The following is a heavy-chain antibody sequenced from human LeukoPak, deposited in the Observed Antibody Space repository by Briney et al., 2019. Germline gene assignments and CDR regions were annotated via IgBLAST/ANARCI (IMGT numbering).Heavy chain of an antibody. D-gene: IGHD3-10*01. J-gene: IGHJ4*02. V-gene: IGHV1-2*02. CDR1: GYTFTGYY. CDR2: INPNSGGT. Sequence: GASVKVSCKASGYTFTGYYMHWVRQAPGQGIEWMGWINPNSGGTNYAQKFQGRVTMTRDTSISTAYMELSRLRSDDTAVYYCARVSRSYGSGSYYTQTGGDFDYWGQGTLVTVSS. CDR3: ARVSRSYGSGSYYTQTGGDFDY.